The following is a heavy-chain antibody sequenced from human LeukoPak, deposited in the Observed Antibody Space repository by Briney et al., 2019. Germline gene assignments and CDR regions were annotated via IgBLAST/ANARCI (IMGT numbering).Heavy chain of an antibody. CDR2: ISYDGSNK. CDR3: ARDLIGDGSGSYYDAFDI. Sequence: GRSLRLSCAASGFTFSSYAMHRVRQAPGKGLEWVAVISYDGSNKYYADSVKGRFTISRDNSKNTLYLQMNSLRAEDTAVYYCARDLIGDGSGSYYDAFDIWGQGTMVTVSS. V-gene: IGHV3-30-3*01. CDR1: GFTFSSYA. D-gene: IGHD3-10*01. J-gene: IGHJ3*02.